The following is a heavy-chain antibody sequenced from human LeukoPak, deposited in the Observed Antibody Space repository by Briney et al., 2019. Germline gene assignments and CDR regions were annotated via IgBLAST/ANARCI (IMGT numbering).Heavy chain of an antibody. CDR3: VKGFGYCSSGTCTLFDY. V-gene: IGHV5-51*01. J-gene: IGHJ4*02. D-gene: IGHD2-8*01. CDR1: GYRFTNYW. CDR2: IWPDDSGT. Sequence: GESLKISCKASGYRFTNYWIGWVRQMPGKGLEWMGIIWPDDSGTRYSPSFQGQVTISADKSITTAYLQWSGLKASDTAMYYCVKGFGYCSSGTCTLFDYWGQGTLVTVSS.